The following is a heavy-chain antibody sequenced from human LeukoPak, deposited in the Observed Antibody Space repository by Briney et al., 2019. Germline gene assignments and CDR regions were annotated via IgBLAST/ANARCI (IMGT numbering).Heavy chain of an antibody. J-gene: IGHJ4*02. Sequence: ASVKVSCKASGHTFTSYGISWVRQAPGQGLEWMGWISAYNGNTNYAQKLQGRVTMTTDTSTSTAYMELRSLRSDDTAVYYCARDKGILWFGELLEVDYWGQGTLVTVSS. D-gene: IGHD3-10*01. V-gene: IGHV1-18*04. CDR1: GHTFTSYG. CDR3: ARDKGILWFGELLEVDY. CDR2: ISAYNGNT.